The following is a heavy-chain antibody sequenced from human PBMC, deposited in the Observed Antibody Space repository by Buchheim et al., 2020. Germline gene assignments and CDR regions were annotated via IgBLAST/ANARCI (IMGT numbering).Heavy chain of an antibody. D-gene: IGHD3-10*01. CDR3: AKDRLELGVWFRVQGAFDY. J-gene: IGHJ4*02. Sequence: EVQLLESGGGLVQPGGSLRLSCAASGFTFSSYAMSWVRQAPGKGLEWVSAISGSGGSTYYADSVKGRFTISRDNSKNTLYLQMNSLRAEDTAVYYCAKDRLELGVWFRVQGAFDYWGQGTL. CDR1: GFTFSSYA. CDR2: ISGSGGST. V-gene: IGHV3-23*01.